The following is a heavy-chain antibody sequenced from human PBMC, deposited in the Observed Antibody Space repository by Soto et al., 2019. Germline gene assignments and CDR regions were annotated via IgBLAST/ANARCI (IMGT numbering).Heavy chain of an antibody. CDR3: AKDRPRIAAAGTVDY. CDR2: ISGSGGST. V-gene: IGHV3-23*01. Sequence: VGCLRLAYATSVFPVSSHAMCWVPRASGKGLEWVSAISGSGGSTYYADSVKGRFTIARDNSKNTLYLQMNSLRAEDTAVYYCAKDRPRIAAAGTVDYWGQGTLVTVSS. CDR1: VFPVSSHA. D-gene: IGHD6-13*01. J-gene: IGHJ4*02.